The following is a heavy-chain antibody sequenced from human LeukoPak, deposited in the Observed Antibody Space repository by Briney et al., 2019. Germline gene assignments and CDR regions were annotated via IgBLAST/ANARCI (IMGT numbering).Heavy chain of an antibody. CDR1: GFTFCSYA. CDR3: ARQQQGGGTYQVGPFDY. Sequence: GGSLSLLCAASGFTFCSYAMHWVRQAPGKGLEWVAVISYDGSNKFYGDCGKGRFTISTDNSKNTLYLRMNSPRAEETAVYYCARQQQGGGTYQVGPFDYWGQGTLVTVSS. J-gene: IGHJ4*02. CDR2: ISYDGSNK. D-gene: IGHD1-26*01. V-gene: IGHV3-30-3*01.